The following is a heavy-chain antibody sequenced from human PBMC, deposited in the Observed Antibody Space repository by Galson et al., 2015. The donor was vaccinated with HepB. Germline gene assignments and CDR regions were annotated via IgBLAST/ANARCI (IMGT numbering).Heavy chain of an antibody. V-gene: IGHV3-43*01. CDR3: AKDSVEVAVAGYFDS. D-gene: IGHD6-19*01. CDR1: GFSFDDYT. CDR2: ISWDGGST. Sequence: SLRLSCAASGFSFDDYTMHWVRQAPGRGLEWLCLISWDGGSTHYRDSLDGRFSISRDNSKDSLYLEINSLRSEDTALYYCAKDSVEVAVAGYFDSWGQGTLVTVSS. J-gene: IGHJ4*02.